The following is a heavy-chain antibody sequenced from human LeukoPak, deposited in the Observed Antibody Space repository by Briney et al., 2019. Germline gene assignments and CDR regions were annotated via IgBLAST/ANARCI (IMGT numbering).Heavy chain of an antibody. V-gene: IGHV2-70*11. CDR3: ARIRWSGSYCDY. CDR2: IEWDDDK. CDR1: GFSASTSGMS. D-gene: IGHD1-26*01. J-gene: IGHJ4*02. Sequence: SGPTLVNPTQTLTLTCTFSGFSASTSGMSVSWIRQSPGKALEWLARIEWDDDKYYSTSLKTRLTISKDTSKNQVVLTMTNMDPVDTATYYCARIRWSGSYCDYWGQGTLVTVSS.